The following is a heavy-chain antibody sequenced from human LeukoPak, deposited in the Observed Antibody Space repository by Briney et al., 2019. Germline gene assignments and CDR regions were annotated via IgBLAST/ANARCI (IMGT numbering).Heavy chain of an antibody. CDR1: GGSISSGGYS. J-gene: IGHJ4*02. CDR2: IYHSGST. D-gene: IGHD1-26*01. CDR3: ATQVGATHLDAFDI. Sequence: PSETLSLTCAVSGGSISSGGYSWSWIRQPPGKGLEWIGYIYHSGSTYYNPSLKSRVTISVDRSKNQFSLKLSSVTAADTAVYYCATQVGATHLDAFDIWGQGTLVTVSS. V-gene: IGHV4-30-2*01.